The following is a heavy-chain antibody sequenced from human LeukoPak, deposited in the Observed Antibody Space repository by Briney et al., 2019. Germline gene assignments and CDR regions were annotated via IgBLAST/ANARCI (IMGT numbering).Heavy chain of an antibody. CDR3: AKGMEQWLVTELDY. Sequence: GGSLRLSCAASGFTFSSYAMSWVRQAPGKGLEWVSAISGSGGSTYYADSVKGRFTIPRDNSKNTLYLQMNSLRAEDTAVYYCAKGMEQWLVTELDYWGQGTLVTVSS. CDR2: ISGSGGST. J-gene: IGHJ4*02. V-gene: IGHV3-23*01. CDR1: GFTFSSYA. D-gene: IGHD6-19*01.